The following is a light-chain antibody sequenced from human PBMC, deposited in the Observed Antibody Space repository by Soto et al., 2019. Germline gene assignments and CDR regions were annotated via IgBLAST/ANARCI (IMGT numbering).Light chain of an antibody. Sequence: DIQVTQSPSTLSASIGDTVTITCRASQSIETWLAWYQQKPGKAPKLLIYDASSLQDGVPSRFSGSGSGTDFTLTISSLQPDDFATYYCQQYNTYSPWTFGQGTKVEIK. CDR2: DAS. V-gene: IGKV1-5*01. J-gene: IGKJ1*01. CDR3: QQYNTYSPWT. CDR1: QSIETW.